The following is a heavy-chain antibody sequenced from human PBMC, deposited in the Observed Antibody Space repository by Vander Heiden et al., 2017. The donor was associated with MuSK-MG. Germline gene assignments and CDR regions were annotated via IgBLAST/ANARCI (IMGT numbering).Heavy chain of an antibody. Sequence: QVQLQESGPGLVKPSETLSLTCAVSGYSIRSGYYWGWIRQPPGKGLEWIGSIYHSGSTYYNPSLKSRVTISVDTSKNQFSLKLSSVTAADTAVYYCARTVFGVVTGRYFDLWGRGTLVTVSS. CDR1: GYSIRSGYY. CDR2: IYHSGST. V-gene: IGHV4-38-2*01. D-gene: IGHD3-3*01. CDR3: ARTVFGVVTGRYFDL. J-gene: IGHJ2*01.